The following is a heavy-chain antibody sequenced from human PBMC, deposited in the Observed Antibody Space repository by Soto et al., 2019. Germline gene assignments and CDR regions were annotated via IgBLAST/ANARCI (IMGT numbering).Heavy chain of an antibody. J-gene: IGHJ4*02. V-gene: IGHV1-69*13. CDR2: IIPIFGTA. CDR3: ARHVTRYSGSSGFDY. D-gene: IGHD6-6*01. CDR1: GGTLSSYA. Sequence: SVKVSCKASGGTLSSYAISWVRQAPGQGLEWMGGIIPIFGTANYAQKFQGRVTITADESTSTAYMELSSLRSEDTAVYYCARHVTRYSGSSGFDYWGLGALVTVSS.